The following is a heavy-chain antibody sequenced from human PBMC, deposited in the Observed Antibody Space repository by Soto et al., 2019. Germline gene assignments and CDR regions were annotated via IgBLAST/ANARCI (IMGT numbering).Heavy chain of an antibody. Sequence: ASVKVSCKVSGYRLTELSMHWVRQAHGKGLEWRGGFDPEDDETIYAQKFQGRVTMTEDTSTDTAYMELSSLRSDDTAVYYCARDRGNMVAIFHHYYGMDVWGQGTTVTVSS. CDR3: ARDRGNMVAIFHHYYGMDV. J-gene: IGHJ6*02. CDR2: FDPEDDET. D-gene: IGHD3-3*02. CDR1: GYRLTELS. V-gene: IGHV1-24*01.